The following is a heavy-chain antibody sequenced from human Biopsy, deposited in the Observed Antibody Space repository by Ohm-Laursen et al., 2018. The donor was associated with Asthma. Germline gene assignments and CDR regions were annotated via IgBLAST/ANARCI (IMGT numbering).Heavy chain of an antibody. D-gene: IGHD3-10*01. CDR2: IGVYNGNT. CDR1: GYTFNSAG. V-gene: IGHV1-18*01. J-gene: IGHJ6*02. Sequence: SVKVSCKTSGYTFNSAGITWVRQAPGQGLEWMGWIGVYNGNTKVAQKLQDRVTMITDASTSTAYMELRSLRSDDTAVYFCARAVDYSHYYGIDVWGQGTTVTVS. CDR3: ARAVDYSHYYGIDV.